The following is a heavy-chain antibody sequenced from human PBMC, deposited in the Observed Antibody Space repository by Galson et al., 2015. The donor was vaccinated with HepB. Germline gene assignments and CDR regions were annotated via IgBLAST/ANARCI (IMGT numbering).Heavy chain of an antibody. V-gene: IGHV5-51*01. CDR2: IYPGDSDT. D-gene: IGHD6-19*01. J-gene: IGHJ3*02. Sequence: QSGAEVKKPGESLKISCKGSGYSFTSYWIGWVRQMPGKGLEWMGIIYPGDSDTRYSPSFQGQVTISADKSISTAYLQWSSLKASDTAMYYCARGREGDSSGWYFDDAFDIWGQGTMVTVSS. CDR1: GYSFTSYW. CDR3: ARGREGDSSGWYFDDAFDI.